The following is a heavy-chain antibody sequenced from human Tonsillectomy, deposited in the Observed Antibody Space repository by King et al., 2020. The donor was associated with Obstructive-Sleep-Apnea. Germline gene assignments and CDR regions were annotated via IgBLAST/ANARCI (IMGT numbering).Heavy chain of an antibody. CDR2: ISGSGGST. D-gene: IGHD3-10*01. CDR1: GFTFSSYA. CDR3: ATNLLLWFGELFLPYYFDY. J-gene: IGHJ4*02. V-gene: IGHV3-23*04. Sequence: VQLVESGGGLVQPGGSLRLSCAASGFTFSSYAMSWVRQAPGKGLEWVSAISGSGGSTYYADSVKGRFTISRDNSKNTLYLQMNSLRAEETAVYYCATNLLLWFGELFLPYYFDYWGQGTLVTVSS.